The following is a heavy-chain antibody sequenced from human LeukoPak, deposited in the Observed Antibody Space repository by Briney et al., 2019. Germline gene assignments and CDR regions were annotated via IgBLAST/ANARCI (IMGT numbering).Heavy chain of an antibody. CDR3: ARGKSGDLFFDY. J-gene: IGHJ4*02. CDR1: GGPISSYY. D-gene: IGHD7-27*01. Sequence: KPSETLSLTCTVSGGPISSYYWSWIRQPPGKGLEWIGYIYHSGSTYYNPSLKSRVTISVDRSKNQFSLKLSSVTAADTAVYYCARGKSGDLFFDYWGQGTLVTVSS. V-gene: IGHV4-59*12. CDR2: IYHSGST.